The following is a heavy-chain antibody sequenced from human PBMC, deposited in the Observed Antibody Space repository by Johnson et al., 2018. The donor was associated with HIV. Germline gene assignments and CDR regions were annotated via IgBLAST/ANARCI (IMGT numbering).Heavy chain of an antibody. Sequence: QVQLVESGGGVVQPGGSLRLSCAASGFTFSSYAMHWVRQAPGKGLEWVAFIRYDGSNKYYADSVKGRFTISRDNSKNTLYLQMNSLRAEDTAVYYCAKDQYYYDSSGYPDAFDIWGQGTMVTVSS. CDR1: GFTFSSYA. CDR2: IRYDGSNK. CDR3: AKDQYYYDSSGYPDAFDI. J-gene: IGHJ3*02. D-gene: IGHD3-22*01. V-gene: IGHV3-30*02.